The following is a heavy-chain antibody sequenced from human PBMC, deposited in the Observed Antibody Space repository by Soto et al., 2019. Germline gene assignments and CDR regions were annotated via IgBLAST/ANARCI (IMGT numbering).Heavy chain of an antibody. CDR2: ISGSGGST. CDR3: AKVGVYYYYYGMDV. J-gene: IGHJ6*02. D-gene: IGHD3-16*01. Sequence: GGSLRLSCAASGFTFSSYAMSWVRQAPGKGLEWVSAISGSGGSTYYADSVKGRFTISRDNSKNTLYLQMNSLRAEDTAVYYCAKVGVYYYYYGMDVWGQGTTVTVSS. V-gene: IGHV3-23*01. CDR1: GFTFSSYA.